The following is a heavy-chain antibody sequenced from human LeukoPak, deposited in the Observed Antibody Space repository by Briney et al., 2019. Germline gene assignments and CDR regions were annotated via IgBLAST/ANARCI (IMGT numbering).Heavy chain of an antibody. Sequence: SETLSLTCTVSGGSISSYYWSWIRQPAGKGLEWIGRIYTSGSTNYNPSLKSRVTMSVDTSKNQFSLKLSSVTAADTAVYYCARGSTQNPYYYDSSGYYGGDYWGQGTLVTVSS. D-gene: IGHD3-22*01. J-gene: IGHJ4*02. CDR3: ARGSTQNPYYYDSSGYYGGDY. CDR2: IYTSGST. V-gene: IGHV4-4*07. CDR1: GGSISSYY.